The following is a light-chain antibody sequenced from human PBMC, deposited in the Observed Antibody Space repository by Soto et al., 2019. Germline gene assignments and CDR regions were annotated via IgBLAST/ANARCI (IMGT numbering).Light chain of an antibody. CDR2: LGS. CDR1: QSLLHSSGNNS. V-gene: IGKV2-28*01. Sequence: DVVMTQSPLSQPVTPGEPASISCRSSQSLLHSSGNNSVDWYLQKAGQSPQLLMYLGSIRASGVPDRISGSGSGTDFTLTISGLQSEDFAVYYCQQYNNWPQTFGQGTKVDIK. CDR3: QQYNNWPQT. J-gene: IGKJ1*01.